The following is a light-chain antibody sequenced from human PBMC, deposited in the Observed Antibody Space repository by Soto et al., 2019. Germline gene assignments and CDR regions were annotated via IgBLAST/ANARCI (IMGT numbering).Light chain of an antibody. CDR1: QGISSA. CDR2: DAS. V-gene: IGKV1-13*02. J-gene: IGKJ4*02. CDR3: QQFNSYPLT. Sequence: AIQLTQSPSSLSASVGDRVTITCRASQGISSALAWYQQKPGKAPKLLIYDASSLESGVPSRFSGSGSGTDFTLIISSLQAEDFATYYCQQFNSYPLTFGGGTKVEIK.